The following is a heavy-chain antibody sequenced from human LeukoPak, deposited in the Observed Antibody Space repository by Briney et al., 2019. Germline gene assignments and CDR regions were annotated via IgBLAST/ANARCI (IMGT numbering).Heavy chain of an antibody. J-gene: IGHJ4*02. CDR2: IGPHSSAT. CDR3: ARDLREMATTTFDY. CDR1: GFTFTDYY. V-gene: IGHV1-2*02. D-gene: IGHD5-24*01. Sequence: ASMKVSCKSSGFTFTDYYIHWVRQAPGQGLEWMGYIGPHSSATSSPQEFQGRVTMTRDTSTSTAYMELRSLRSDDTAVYYCARDLREMATTTFDYWGQGTLVTVSS.